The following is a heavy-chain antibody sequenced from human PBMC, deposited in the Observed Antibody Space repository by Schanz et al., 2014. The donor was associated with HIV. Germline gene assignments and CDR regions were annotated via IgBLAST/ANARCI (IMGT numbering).Heavy chain of an antibody. CDR1: GLTLSSYG. J-gene: IGHJ4*02. V-gene: IGHV3-23*01. D-gene: IGHD3-22*01. CDR3: ARDLPNPYFDFSGPAGDY. CDR2: VSGSGGST. Sequence: EVQVLESGGDLVQPGGSLRLSCAASGLTLSSYGMSWVRQAPGKGLEWVSGVSGSGGSTYYADSVKGRFTISRDNSKNTLYLQMNSLRAEDTAVYYCARDLPNPYFDFSGPAGDYWGQGALVTVSS.